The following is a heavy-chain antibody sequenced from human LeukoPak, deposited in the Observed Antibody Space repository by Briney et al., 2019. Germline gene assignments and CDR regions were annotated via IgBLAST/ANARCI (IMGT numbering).Heavy chain of an antibody. CDR2: SYTSGST. V-gene: IGHV4-4*07. D-gene: IGHD3-9*01. CDR1: GGSISSYY. CDR3: ARDIKYYDILTGSTEYYFDY. J-gene: IGHJ4*02. Sequence: EPLSLTCTVSGGSISSYYWSWIRQPAGKGLEWIGRSYTSGSTNYNPSLKSRVTMSVDTSKNQFSLKLSSVTAADTAVYYCARDIKYYDILTGSTEYYFDYWGQGTLVTVSS.